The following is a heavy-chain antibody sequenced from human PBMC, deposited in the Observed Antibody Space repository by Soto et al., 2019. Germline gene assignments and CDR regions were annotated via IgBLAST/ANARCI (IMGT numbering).Heavy chain of an antibody. D-gene: IGHD2-2*01. J-gene: IGHJ5*02. Sequence: GALRLSCAASGSTFSDYYMSWIRQAPGKGLEWVSYISSSGSTIYYADSVKGRFTISRDNAKNSLYLQMNSLRAEDTAVYYCARYLPYCSSTSCYPRFGWFDPWGQGTLVAVSS. CDR2: ISSSGSTI. V-gene: IGHV3-11*01. CDR1: GSTFSDYY. CDR3: ARYLPYCSSTSCYPRFGWFDP.